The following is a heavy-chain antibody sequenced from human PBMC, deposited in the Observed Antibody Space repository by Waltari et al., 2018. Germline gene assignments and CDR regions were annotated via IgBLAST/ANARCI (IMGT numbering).Heavy chain of an antibody. CDR1: GGSIRSGGYS. CDR2: IYYSGST. CDR3: ARKQYIGWFDP. J-gene: IGHJ5*02. V-gene: IGHV4-31*03. Sequence: QVQLQESGPGLVKPSQTLSLTCTVSGGSIRSGGYSWSWIRQHPGKGLEWIGYIYYSGSTYYNPSLKSRVTISVDTSKNQFSLKLSSVTAADTAVYYCARKQYIGWFDPWGQGTLVTVSS. D-gene: IGHD1-26*01.